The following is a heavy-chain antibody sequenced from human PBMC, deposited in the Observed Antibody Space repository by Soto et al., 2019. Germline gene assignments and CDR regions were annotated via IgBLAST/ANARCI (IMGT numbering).Heavy chain of an antibody. CDR1: GGSVSSGSYY. Sequence: QVQLQESGPGLVKPSETLSLTCTVSGGSVSSGSYYWSWIRQPPGKGLEWIGYIYYSGSTNYNPSLTGRVAISVDTSKNQFSLKLSSVTAADTAVYYCARVDRAAGTVIFDYWGQGTLVTVSS. V-gene: IGHV4-61*01. D-gene: IGHD6-13*01. CDR3: ARVDRAAGTVIFDY. CDR2: IYYSGST. J-gene: IGHJ4*02.